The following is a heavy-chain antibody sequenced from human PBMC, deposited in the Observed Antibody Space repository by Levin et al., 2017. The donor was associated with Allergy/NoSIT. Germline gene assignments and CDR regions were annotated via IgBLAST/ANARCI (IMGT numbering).Heavy chain of an antibody. CDR2: ISGSGGST. J-gene: IGHJ6*03. CDR1: GFTFSSYA. D-gene: IGHD2-15*01. V-gene: IGHV3-23*01. Sequence: GGSLRLSCAASGFTFSSYAMSWVRQAPGKGLEWVSAISGSGGSTYYADSVKGRFTISRDNSKNTLYLQMNSLRAEDTAVYYCAKGPGYCSGGSCLYYYYMDVWGKGTTVTVSS. CDR3: AKGPGYCSGGSCLYYYYMDV.